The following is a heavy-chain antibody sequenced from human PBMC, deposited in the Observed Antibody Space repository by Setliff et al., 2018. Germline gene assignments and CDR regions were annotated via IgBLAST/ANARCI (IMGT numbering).Heavy chain of an antibody. Sequence: SETLSLTCTVSGVSINNYYWSWIRQPPGRGLEWIGYINYSGNTNYNPSLRSRVTISVDTSKNQFSLKLTSVTAADTAVYFCARIPFYCDSSGYYYDLNWYFDLWGRGALVTVSS. CDR3: ARIPFYCDSSGYYYDLNWYFDL. J-gene: IGHJ2*01. CDR1: GVSINNYY. V-gene: IGHV4-59*08. D-gene: IGHD3-22*01. CDR2: INYSGNT.